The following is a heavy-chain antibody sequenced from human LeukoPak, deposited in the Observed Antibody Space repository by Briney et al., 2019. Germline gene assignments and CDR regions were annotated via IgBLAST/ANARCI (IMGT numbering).Heavy chain of an antibody. CDR3: ASGVAVAGTDWYFDL. CDR2: MNPNSGNT. D-gene: IGHD6-19*01. V-gene: IGHV1-8*02. CDR1: GYTFTSYD. J-gene: IGHJ2*01. Sequence: GASVKVSCKASGYTFTSYDINWVRQATGQGVEWMGWMNPNSGNTGYAQKFQGRVTMTRNTSISTAYMELSSLRSEDTAVYYCASGVAVAGTDWYFDLWGRGTLVTVSS.